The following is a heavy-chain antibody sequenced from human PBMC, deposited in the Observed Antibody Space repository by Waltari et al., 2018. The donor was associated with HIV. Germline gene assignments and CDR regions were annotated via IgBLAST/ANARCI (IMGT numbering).Heavy chain of an antibody. V-gene: IGHV3-21*04. CDR2: IIGVSSFL. Sequence: EVQLEEYGGGLVEQGGSLRLSCVGSGFSLSSYNMNRVRQGPGKGLGWVASIIGVSSFLDYADSVKGRFTISRDNGKRSVYLQMNSLRGEDTAVYFCAREGHVVAGKDFDLWVQGVQVTVSS. D-gene: IGHD6-13*01. CDR1: GFSLSSYN. CDR3: AREGHVVAGKDFDL. J-gene: IGHJ4*02.